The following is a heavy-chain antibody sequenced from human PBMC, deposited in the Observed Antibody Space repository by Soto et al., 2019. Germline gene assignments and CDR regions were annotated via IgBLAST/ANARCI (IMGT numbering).Heavy chain of an antibody. Sequence: TSETLSLTCSLSGASITSTTYFWAWIRQPPGKGLEWVGSTYYSGKTHYNPSLKSRATISVDRSRNQFSLQVSSVTAADTAVYYCAKNLPRTGRFDYWGQGTVVTVSS. V-gene: IGHV4-39*01. CDR3: AKNLPRTGRFDY. CDR1: GASITSTTYF. J-gene: IGHJ4*02. CDR2: TYYSGKT.